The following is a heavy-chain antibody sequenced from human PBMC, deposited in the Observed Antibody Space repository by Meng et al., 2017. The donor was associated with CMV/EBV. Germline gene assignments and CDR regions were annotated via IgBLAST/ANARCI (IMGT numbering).Heavy chain of an antibody. CDR3: TRRLMSRGGPIDY. CDR2: IRSKANSYAT. V-gene: IGHV3-73*01. D-gene: IGHD5/OR15-5a*01. CDR1: GFTFSGSA. J-gene: IGHJ4*02. Sequence: GGSLRLSCAASGFTFSGSAMHWVRQASGKGLEWVGRIRSKANSYATAYAASVKGRFTISRDDSKNTAYLQMNSLKTEDTAVYYCTRRLMSRGGPIDYWGQGTLVTVSS.